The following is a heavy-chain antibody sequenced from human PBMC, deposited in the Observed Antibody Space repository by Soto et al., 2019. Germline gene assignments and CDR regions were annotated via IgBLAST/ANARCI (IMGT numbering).Heavy chain of an antibody. CDR1: GYTFTSYG. J-gene: IGHJ6*02. Sequence: KASGYTFTSYGISLVRQAPGQGLEWMGWISAYNGNTNYAQKLQGRVTMTTDTSTSTAYMELRSLRSDDTAVYYCARDTIAAAGTYYYYGMNVWGQGTTVTVSS. V-gene: IGHV1-18*01. CDR2: ISAYNGNT. D-gene: IGHD6-13*01. CDR3: ARDTIAAAGTYYYYGMNV.